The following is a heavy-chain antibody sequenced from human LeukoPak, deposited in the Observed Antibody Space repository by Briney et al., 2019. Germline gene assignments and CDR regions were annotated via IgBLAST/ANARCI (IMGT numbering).Heavy chain of an antibody. CDR3: AKEIILGTGEDIVVVPGAIPLFDP. V-gene: IGHV1-69*04. Sequence: ASVKVSCKASGGTFSSYTISWVRQAPGQGLEWMGRIIPILGIANYAQKFQGRVTITADKSTRTAYMELSSLRSEDTGRFYCAKEIILGTGEDIVVVPGAIPLFDPWGQGTLVTVSS. J-gene: IGHJ5*02. CDR1: GGTFSSYT. CDR2: IIPILGIA. D-gene: IGHD2-2*01.